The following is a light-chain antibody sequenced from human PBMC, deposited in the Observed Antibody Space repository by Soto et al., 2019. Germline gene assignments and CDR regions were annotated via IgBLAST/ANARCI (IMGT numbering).Light chain of an antibody. CDR3: GSYTSSSTHV. V-gene: IGLV2-14*01. CDR2: DVS. J-gene: IGLJ1*01. CDR1: SSDVGGYNY. Sequence: QSALTQPASVSGSPGQSITISCTGTSSDVGGYNYVSWYQQHPGKAPKLMIYDVSNRPSGVSNRFSGSKSGNTASLTISWLQAEDEADYYCGSYTSSSTHVFGTGTKVTVL.